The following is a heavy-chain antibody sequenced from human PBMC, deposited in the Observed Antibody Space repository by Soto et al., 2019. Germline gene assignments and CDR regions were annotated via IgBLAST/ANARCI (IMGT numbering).Heavy chain of an antibody. Sequence: PSETVSLTCIVSGGSLSGYYWSWIRQPAGKELEWSGRIYSGGSTNYHPSLNSRGAMSVDTSKNLISLKLTSVTAADTAIDYCARDRGYSYGSFGSRSQGALVTVSS. J-gene: IGHJ4*02. V-gene: IGHV4-4*07. CDR3: ARDRGYSYGSFGS. D-gene: IGHD5-18*01. CDR2: IYSGGST. CDR1: GGSLSGYY.